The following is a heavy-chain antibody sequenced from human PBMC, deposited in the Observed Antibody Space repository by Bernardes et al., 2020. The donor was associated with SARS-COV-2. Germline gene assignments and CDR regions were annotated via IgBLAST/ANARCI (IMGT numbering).Heavy chain of an antibody. Sequence: SVKVSCKTSGNTFTSYAVIWVRQAPGQGLECMGGIIPLFGTTNYAQNFQGRVTISADESTSTVYMELSSLRSEDTAMYYCARSGTYPDAFDIWGQGTMVTVSS. CDR3: ARSGTYPDAFDI. CDR2: IIPLFGTT. CDR1: GNTFTSYA. D-gene: IGHD1-26*01. J-gene: IGHJ3*02. V-gene: IGHV1-69*13.